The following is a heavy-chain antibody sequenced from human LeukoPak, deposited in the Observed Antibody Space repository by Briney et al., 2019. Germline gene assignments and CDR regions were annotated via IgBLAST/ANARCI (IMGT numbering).Heavy chain of an antibody. D-gene: IGHD1-26*01. CDR2: INWNGGST. CDR1: GFTFDDYG. J-gene: IGHJ4*02. CDR3: ARDRGGSYHLDY. Sequence: GVSLRLSCAASGFTFDDYGMSWVRQAPGKGLEWVSGINWNGGSTGYADSVKGRFTISRDNAKNSLYLQMNSLRAEDTALYYCARDRGGSYHLDYWGQGTLVTVSS. V-gene: IGHV3-20*04.